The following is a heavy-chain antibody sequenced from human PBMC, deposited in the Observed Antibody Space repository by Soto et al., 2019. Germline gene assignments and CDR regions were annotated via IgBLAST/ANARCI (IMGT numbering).Heavy chain of an antibody. CDR3: ARDHAISGGSSNWFDP. J-gene: IGHJ5*02. V-gene: IGHV4-30-4*08. D-gene: IGHD2-15*01. CDR1: GGFI. CDR2: IYYSGRN. Sequence: PSETLSLTCTVSGGFIWGWIRQSPDKGLEWIGYIYYSGRNYYNPSLKSRVTISVDTSKNQFSLKLSSVTAADTAVYYCARDHAISGGSSNWFDPWGQGTLVTVSS.